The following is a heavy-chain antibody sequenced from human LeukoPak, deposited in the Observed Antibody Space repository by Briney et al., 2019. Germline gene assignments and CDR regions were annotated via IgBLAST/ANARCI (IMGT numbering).Heavy chain of an antibody. J-gene: IGHJ4*02. Sequence: ASVKVSCKASGYTFTGYYMHWVRQAPGQGLEWMGWINPNSGGTNYAQKFQGRVTMTRDTSISTAYMELSRLRPDDTAVYYCASLGGDIVATSGDTAMVTPWDYWGQGTLVTVSS. D-gene: IGHD5-18*01. CDR3: ASLGGDIVATSGDTAMVTPWDY. CDR1: GYTFTGYY. CDR2: INPNSGGT. V-gene: IGHV1-2*02.